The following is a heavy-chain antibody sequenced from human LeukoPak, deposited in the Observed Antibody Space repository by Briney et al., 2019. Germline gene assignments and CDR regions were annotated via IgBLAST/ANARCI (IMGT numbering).Heavy chain of an antibody. Sequence: SETLSLTCTVSGGSISSYYWSWIRQPPGKGLEWIGYIYHSGSSKYNPSLKSRVTISVDTSKNQFSLKLSSVTAADTAVYYCARDGYSGNDGLWGQGTLVTVSS. CDR3: ARDGYSGNDGL. V-gene: IGHV4-59*01. D-gene: IGHD5-12*01. CDR1: GGSISSYY. J-gene: IGHJ4*02. CDR2: IYHSGSS.